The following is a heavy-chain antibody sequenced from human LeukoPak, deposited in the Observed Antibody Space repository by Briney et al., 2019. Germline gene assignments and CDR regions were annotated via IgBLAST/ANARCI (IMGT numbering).Heavy chain of an antibody. CDR1: GFSFSNYA. Sequence: GGSLRLSCAASGFSFSNYAMSWVRQAPGKGLEWVSIGGSGGSRFYGDSVKGRFTISRDNSKNTLYLQMNSLRADDTAVYYCVKERGAPREYYYMDVWGKGTTVTVSS. CDR2: IGGSGGSR. CDR3: VKERGAPREYYYMDV. V-gene: IGHV3-23*01. J-gene: IGHJ6*03.